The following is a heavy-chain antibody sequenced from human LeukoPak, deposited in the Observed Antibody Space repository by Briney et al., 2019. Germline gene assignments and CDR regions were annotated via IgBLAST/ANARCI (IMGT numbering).Heavy chain of an antibody. D-gene: IGHD2-21*02. CDR1: GGSISSGSYY. J-gene: IGHJ4*02. Sequence: SETLSLTCTVSGGSISSGSYYWSWIRQPAGKGLEWIGRIYTSGSTNYNPSLKSRVTISVDTSKNQFSLKLSSVTAADTAVYHCARDMVDCGGDCYSVLGYWGQGTLVTVSS. CDR2: IYTSGST. V-gene: IGHV4-61*02. CDR3: ARDMVDCGGDCYSVLGY.